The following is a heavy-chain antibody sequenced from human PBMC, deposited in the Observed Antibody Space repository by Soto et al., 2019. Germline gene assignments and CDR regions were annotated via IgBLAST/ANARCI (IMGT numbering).Heavy chain of an antibody. V-gene: IGHV1-18*01. D-gene: IGHD4-17*01. CDR1: GYTFSSYG. CDR2: ISTYKGDT. Sequence: QVQLVQSGAEVKKPGASVKVSCKTSGYTFSSYGISWVRQAPGQGLEWMGWISTYKGDTHYVQNLQGRVTLTTDTSTSTAYMELRSLRSDDTAVYYCARACGDYYFDYWGQGTLVTVSS. J-gene: IGHJ4*02. CDR3: ARACGDYYFDY.